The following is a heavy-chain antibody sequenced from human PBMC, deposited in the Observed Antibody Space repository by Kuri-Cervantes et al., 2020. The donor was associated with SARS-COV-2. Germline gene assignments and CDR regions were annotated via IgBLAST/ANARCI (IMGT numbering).Heavy chain of an antibody. Sequence: SETLSPTCAVYGGSFSGYYWSRIRQPPGKGLEWIGEINHSGSTNYNPSLKSRVTISVDTSKNQFSLKLSSVTAADTAVYYCARVSGYCSSTSCRSYGYYYYYGMDVWGQGTTVTVSS. D-gene: IGHD2-2*01. J-gene: IGHJ6*02. CDR2: INHSGST. CDR1: GGSFSGYY. V-gene: IGHV4-34*01. CDR3: ARVSGYCSSTSCRSYGYYYYYGMDV.